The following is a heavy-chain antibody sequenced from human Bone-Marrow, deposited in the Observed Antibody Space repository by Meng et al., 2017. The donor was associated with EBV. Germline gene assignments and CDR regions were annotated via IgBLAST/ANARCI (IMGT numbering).Heavy chain of an antibody. CDR1: GGTFRGDA. CDR2: LIPMSDAP. V-gene: IGHV1-69*01. J-gene: IGHJ4*02. CDR3: ASESGRGFTPDY. D-gene: IGHD3-10*01. Sequence: QVQCVQSGAEGKKPGSSVKVSCRTSGGTFRGDAVSWVRQAPGQGLEWMGGLIPMSDAPHYAQKFQGRVTITADESTSTHYMDLSGLRSDDTALYYCASESGRGFTPDYWGQGTLVTVSS.